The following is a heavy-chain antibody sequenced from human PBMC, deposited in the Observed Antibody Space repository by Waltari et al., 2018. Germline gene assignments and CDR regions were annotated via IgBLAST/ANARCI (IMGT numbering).Heavy chain of an antibody. V-gene: IGHV4-61*01. J-gene: IGHJ1*01. D-gene: IGHD6-19*01. CDR2: IYYSGST. Sequence: QVQLQESGPGLVKPSEPLSLPCTVSGGSVSSGSYYWSWIRQPPGKGLEWIGYIYYSGSTYYNPSLKSRVTISVDTSKNQFSLKLSSVTAADTAVYYCARIDSSGKYFQHWGQGTLVTVSS. CDR3: ARIDSSGKYFQH. CDR1: GGSVSSGSYY.